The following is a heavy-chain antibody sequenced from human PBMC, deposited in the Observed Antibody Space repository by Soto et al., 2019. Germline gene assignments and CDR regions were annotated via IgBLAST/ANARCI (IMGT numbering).Heavy chain of an antibody. V-gene: IGHV2-5*02. CDR1: GFSLSTSGAA. D-gene: IGHD3-3*01. Sequence: QITLKESGPTLVNPTQTLTLTCTFSGFSLSTSGAAVGWIRQPPGKALEWLALVYWDDDKRYSPSIKNRVTITKDTSKNQVVLTLTNAEPVDTATYCAHRQLVTFFGLVTQTDVWFDSWGQGTLVTVPS. CDR2: VYWDDDK. J-gene: IGHJ5*01. CDR3: HRQLVTFFGLVTQTDVWFDS.